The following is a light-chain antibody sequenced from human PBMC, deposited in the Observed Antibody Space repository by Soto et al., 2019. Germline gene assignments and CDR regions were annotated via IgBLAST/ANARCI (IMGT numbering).Light chain of an antibody. CDR2: GAS. CDR3: QQYASVPVT. Sequence: ENVLTQSPGTLSLSPGDRASLSCRASQSVSNNYLAWHQQRPGQAPRLLIFGASNRATGVPDRFTGSASGTALTFTLGRLQPEDCGLYFCQQYASVPVTLGGGTRVEI. V-gene: IGKV3-20*01. J-gene: IGKJ4*01. CDR1: QSVSNNY.